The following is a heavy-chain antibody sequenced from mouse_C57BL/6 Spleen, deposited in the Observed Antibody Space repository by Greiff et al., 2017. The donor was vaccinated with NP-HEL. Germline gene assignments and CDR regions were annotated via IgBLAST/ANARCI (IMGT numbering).Heavy chain of an antibody. CDR3: ARAAGYDYDGGIWFAY. J-gene: IGHJ3*01. Sequence: EVKLVESEGGLVQPGSSMKLSCTASGFTFSDYYMAWVRQVPEKGLEWVANINYDGSSTYYLDSLKSRFIISRDNAKNILYLQMSSLKSEDTATYYCARAAGYDYDGGIWFAYWGQGTLVTVSA. CDR1: GFTFSDYY. V-gene: IGHV5-16*01. D-gene: IGHD2-4*01. CDR2: INYDGSST.